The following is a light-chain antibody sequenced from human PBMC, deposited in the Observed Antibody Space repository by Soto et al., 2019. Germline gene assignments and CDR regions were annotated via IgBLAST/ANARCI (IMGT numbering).Light chain of an antibody. J-gene: IGKJ1*01. CDR3: QQYNSYWA. Sequence: DIQMIQSPSTLSASIGDRVTITCRASQGIHNWLAWYQQKPGKAPKLLIYKASSLESGVPPRFSGSGSGTEFTLTISSLQPEDFATYYCQQYNSYWAFGQGTKVEIK. V-gene: IGKV1-5*03. CDR1: QGIHNW. CDR2: KAS.